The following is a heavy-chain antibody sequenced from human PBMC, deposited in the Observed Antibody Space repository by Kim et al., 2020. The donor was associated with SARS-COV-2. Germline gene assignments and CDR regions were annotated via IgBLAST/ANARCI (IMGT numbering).Heavy chain of an antibody. D-gene: IGHD3-10*01. Sequence: DPSLKSRVTISVDTSKCHFSLKLSSVTAAGTAVYYCALYGSGSYLTFDYWGQGTLVTVSS. J-gene: IGHJ4*02. CDR3: ALYGSGSYLTFDY. V-gene: IGHV4-30-2*05.